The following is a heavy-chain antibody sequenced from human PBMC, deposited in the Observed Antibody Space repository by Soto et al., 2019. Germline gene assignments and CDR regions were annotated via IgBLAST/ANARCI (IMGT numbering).Heavy chain of an antibody. Sequence: PGGSLRLSCAASGFTFISYAMSWVLQAPWKGLEWVSAISGSGGSTYYADSVKGRFTISRDNSKNTLYLQMNSLRAEDTAVYYCAKDLRDSIAVACFQHWGQGTLVTVSS. D-gene: IGHD6-19*01. V-gene: IGHV3-23*01. CDR1: GFTFISYA. J-gene: IGHJ1*01. CDR2: ISGSGGST. CDR3: AKDLRDSIAVACFQH.